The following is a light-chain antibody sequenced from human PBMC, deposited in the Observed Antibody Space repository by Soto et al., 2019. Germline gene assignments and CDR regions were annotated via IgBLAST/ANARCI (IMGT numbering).Light chain of an antibody. Sequence: EIVLTQSPGTLSLSPGERATLSCRATESVSKSLAWYQQQPGQAPRLLIYGASNRATGIPDRFSGSGSGTEFTLIISMLDPADFAVYYCQQYGSSHTFGQGTKVEIK. J-gene: IGKJ1*01. V-gene: IGKV3-20*01. CDR2: GAS. CDR1: ESVSKS. CDR3: QQYGSSHT.